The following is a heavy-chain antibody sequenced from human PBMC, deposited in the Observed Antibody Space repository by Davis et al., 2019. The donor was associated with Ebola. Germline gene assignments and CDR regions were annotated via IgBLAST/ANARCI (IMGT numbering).Heavy chain of an antibody. CDR1: GFSFINAW. Sequence: GGSLRLSCAASGFSFINAWMTWVRQAPGKGLEWLGRVESNIDGGRTDYAAPVKGRFTISRDDSKNIVYLQMNSLKAEDTAVYFCTTDFHPDELGFCTRTTCLNAFDIWGPGTVVTVSS. CDR2: VESNIDGGRT. CDR3: TTDFHPDELGFCTRTTCLNAFDI. J-gene: IGHJ3*02. D-gene: IGHD2-2*01. V-gene: IGHV3-15*04.